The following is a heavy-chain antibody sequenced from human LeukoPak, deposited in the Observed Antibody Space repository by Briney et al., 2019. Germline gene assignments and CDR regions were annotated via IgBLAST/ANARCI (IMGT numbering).Heavy chain of an antibody. D-gene: IGHD3-22*01. CDR3: SRDLAGYYDSSGLDY. Sequence: GASVKVSCKASGYTFTGYYMHWVRQAPGQGLEWMGWINPNSGGTNYAQKFQGMVTMTRDTSISTAYMELSRLRSDDTAVYYCSRDLAGYYDSSGLDYWGQGTLVTVSS. V-gene: IGHV1-2*02. CDR2: INPNSGGT. J-gene: IGHJ4*02. CDR1: GYTFTGYY.